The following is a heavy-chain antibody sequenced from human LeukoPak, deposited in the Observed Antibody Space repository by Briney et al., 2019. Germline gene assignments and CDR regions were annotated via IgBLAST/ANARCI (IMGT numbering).Heavy chain of an antibody. CDR1: GYTFTDYT. CDR3: ARARGRFYDSSGPKLDY. CDR2: INTNTGNP. D-gene: IGHD3-22*01. V-gene: IGHV7-4-1*02. Sequence: ASVKVSCKAFGYTFTDYTMNRVRQAPGQGLEWMGWINTNTGNPTYAQGFTGRIVFSLDTSVSTAYLQISSLKAEDTAVYYCARARGRFYDSSGPKLDYWGQGTLVTVSS. J-gene: IGHJ4*02.